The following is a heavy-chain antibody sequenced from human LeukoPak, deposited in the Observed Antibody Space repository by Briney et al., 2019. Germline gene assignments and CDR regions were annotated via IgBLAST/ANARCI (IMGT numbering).Heavy chain of an antibody. J-gene: IGHJ4*02. CDR2: ISSAGTT. Sequence: GGSLRLSCAASGFTFSSYMSWVRQAPGKGLEWVSIISSAGTTYYADSVKGGFTISRDNSKNTVYLQVNSLRDEDTAVYYCARDLEAANTYYFDYWGQGTMVTVSS. CDR3: ARDLEAANTYYFDY. V-gene: IGHV3-66*01. CDR1: GFTFSSY. D-gene: IGHD6-13*01.